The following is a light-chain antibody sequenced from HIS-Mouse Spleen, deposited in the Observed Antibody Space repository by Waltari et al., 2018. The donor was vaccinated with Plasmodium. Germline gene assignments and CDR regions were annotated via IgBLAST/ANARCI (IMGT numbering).Light chain of an antibody. V-gene: IGKV3-11*01. CDR3: QQRSNWPRVLT. CDR1: QSVISH. J-gene: IGKJ4*01. Sequence: EIVLTQSPATLSLSPGERATLSCRASQSVISHLAWDQQNPGQAPRLLIYDASNRATGIPARFSGSGSGTDFTLTISSLEPEDFAVYYCQQRSNWPRVLTFGGGTKVEIK. CDR2: DAS.